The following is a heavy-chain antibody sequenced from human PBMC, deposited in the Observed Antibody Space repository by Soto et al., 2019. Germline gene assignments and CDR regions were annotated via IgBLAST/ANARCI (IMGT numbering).Heavy chain of an antibody. CDR3: ARGVTTVTTFDY. CDR1: GGSISRYY. V-gene: IGHV4-59*12. CDR2: IYHSGST. Sequence: SETLSLTCTVSGGSISRYYWSWIRQPPGKGLEWIGYIYHSGSTYYNPSLKSRVTISVDRSKNQFSLKLSSVTAADTAVYYCARGVTTVTTFDYWGQGTLVTVSS. D-gene: IGHD4-17*01. J-gene: IGHJ4*02.